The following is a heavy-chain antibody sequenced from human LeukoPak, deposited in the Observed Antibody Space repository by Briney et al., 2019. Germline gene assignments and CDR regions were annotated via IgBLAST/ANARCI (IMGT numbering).Heavy chain of an antibody. CDR3: ASFPESWELFDY. D-gene: IGHD1-26*01. CDR2: IIPIFGTA. V-gene: IGHV1-69*06. Sequence: ASVKVSCKASGYTFTSYGISWVRQAPGQGLEWMGGIIPIFGTANYAQKFQGRVTITADKSTSTAYMELSSLRSEDTAVYYCASFPESWELFDYWGQGTLVTVSS. CDR1: GYTFTSYG. J-gene: IGHJ4*02.